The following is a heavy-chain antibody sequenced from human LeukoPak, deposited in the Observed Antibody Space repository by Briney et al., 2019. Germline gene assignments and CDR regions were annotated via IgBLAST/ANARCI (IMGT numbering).Heavy chain of an antibody. CDR3: AKDGGSGSLDY. CDR2: ISYDGSNK. J-gene: IGHJ4*02. CDR1: GFSFSNYG. V-gene: IGHV3-30*18. Sequence: GGSLRLSCAASGFSFSNYGIHWVRQAPGKGLEWVAVISYDGSNKYYADSVKGRFTISRDNSMNTLFLQMNSLRDEVTAVYYCAKDGGSGSLDYWGQGNLATVSS. D-gene: IGHD1-26*01.